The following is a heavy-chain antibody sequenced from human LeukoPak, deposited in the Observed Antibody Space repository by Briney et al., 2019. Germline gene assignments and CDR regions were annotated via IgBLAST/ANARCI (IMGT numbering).Heavy chain of an antibody. V-gene: IGHV4-38-2*01. D-gene: IGHD1-26*01. Sequence: KPSETLSLTCAVSGYSISSGYYWGWIRQPPGKGLEWIGSIYHSGSTYYNPSLKSRVTISVDTSKNQFSLKLSSVTAADTAVYYCARRASGSYYFDYWGRGTLVTVSS. CDR1: GYSISSGYY. J-gene: IGHJ4*02. CDR3: ARRASGSYYFDY. CDR2: IYHSGST.